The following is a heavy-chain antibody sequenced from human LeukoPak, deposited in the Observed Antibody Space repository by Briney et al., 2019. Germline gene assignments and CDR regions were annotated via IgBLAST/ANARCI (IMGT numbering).Heavy chain of an antibody. J-gene: IGHJ4*02. CDR2: ITSSSSYI. CDR1: GFTFSGYS. D-gene: IGHD2-15*01. Sequence: GGSLRLSCAASGFTFSGYSMNWVRQAPGKGLEWVSSITSSSSYIYYSDSVKGRFTISRDNAKNSMYLQMNSLRAEDTALYYCAKVPVLCSGGSCYYITEAYFDYWGQGTLVTVSS. V-gene: IGHV3-21*04. CDR3: AKVPVLCSGGSCYYITEAYFDY.